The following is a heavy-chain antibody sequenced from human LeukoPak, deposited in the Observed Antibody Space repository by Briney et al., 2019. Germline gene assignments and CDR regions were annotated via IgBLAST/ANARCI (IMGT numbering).Heavy chain of an antibody. D-gene: IGHD5-12*01. CDR1: GFTFSSSA. J-gene: IGHJ4*02. CDR3: ARNRGWLQFDY. CDR2: ISASGGST. Sequence: GGSLRLSCSASGFTFSSSAMSWVRQVPGKGLEWVSGISASGGSTYYADSVRGRFTISRDNAKTSLYLQMDSLRAEDTAVYYCARNRGWLQFDYWGQGTLVTVSS. V-gene: IGHV3-23*01.